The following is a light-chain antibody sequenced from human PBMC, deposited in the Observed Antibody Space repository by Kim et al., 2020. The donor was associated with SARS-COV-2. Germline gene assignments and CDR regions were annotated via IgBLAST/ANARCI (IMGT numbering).Light chain of an antibody. J-gene: IGLJ3*02. CDR3: AAWDGGLNGVV. Sequence: GQRVTLSCSGSTSDIGTYTVDWYQQLPGAAPKLLIYGNNRRPSGVPDRFSGSKSGTSASLAISGLQSEDEAAYYCAAWDGGLNGVVFGGGTQLTVL. CDR1: TSDIGTYT. CDR2: GNN. V-gene: IGLV1-44*01.